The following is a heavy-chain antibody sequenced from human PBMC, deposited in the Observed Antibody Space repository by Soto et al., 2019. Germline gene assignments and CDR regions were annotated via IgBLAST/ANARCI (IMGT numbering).Heavy chain of an antibody. J-gene: IGHJ6*02. CDR2: IYYSGST. D-gene: IGHD5-18*01. CDR1: GGSISSGDYY. V-gene: IGHV4-30-4*01. CDR3: ARWIQLWSPIGRHYRYGDV. Sequence: QVQLQESGPGLVKPSQTLSLTCTVSGGSISSGDYYWSWIRQPPGKGLEWIGYIYYSGSTYYNPSLESRFTISVDTSKNQFSLKLSSVTAADTAVYYCARWIQLWSPIGRHYRYGDVWGQGTTVTVSS.